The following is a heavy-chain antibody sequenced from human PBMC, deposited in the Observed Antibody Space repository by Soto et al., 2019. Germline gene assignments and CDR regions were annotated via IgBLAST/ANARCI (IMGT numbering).Heavy chain of an antibody. CDR1: GYTLTELS. D-gene: IGHD3-10*01. V-gene: IGHV1-24*01. CDR3: ATGPSRVRGGDAFDI. J-gene: IGHJ3*02. Sequence: ASVKVSCKVSGYTLTELSMHWVRQAPGKGLEWMGGFDPEDGETIYAQKFQGRVTMTEDTSTDTAYMELSSLRSEDTAVDYCATGPSRVRGGDAFDIWGQGTMVTVSS. CDR2: FDPEDGET.